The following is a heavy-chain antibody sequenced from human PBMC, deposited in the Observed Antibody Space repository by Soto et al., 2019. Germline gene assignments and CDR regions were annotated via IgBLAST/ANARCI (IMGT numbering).Heavy chain of an antibody. CDR3: TRGFLKSGFDC. D-gene: IGHD3-10*01. V-gene: IGHV6-1*01. Sequence: SQTLSLTCAISGDSVSSNSWNWVMQSPSRGLEWLGRTYYMSKWHNDYAVSVKSRITINPDTSKNQFSLQLNSVTPEDTALYYCTRGFLKSGFDCWGQGTLVTVSS. CDR2: TYYMSKWHN. CDR1: GDSVSSNS. J-gene: IGHJ4*02.